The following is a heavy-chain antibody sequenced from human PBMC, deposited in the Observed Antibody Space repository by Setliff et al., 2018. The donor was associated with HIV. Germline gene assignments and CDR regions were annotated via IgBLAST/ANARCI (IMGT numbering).Heavy chain of an antibody. CDR1: GFTFSGYW. CDR3: AKDDYVWWNPFDY. Sequence: PGGSLRLSCAASGFTFSGYWMHWVRQAPGKGLVWVSRINTDGSNTNYADSVKGRFTISRDNSKNTLYLQMNSLRAEDTAVYFCAKDDYVWWNPFDYWGQGTLVTVSS. CDR2: INTDGSNT. D-gene: IGHD3-16*01. V-gene: IGHV3-74*01. J-gene: IGHJ4*02.